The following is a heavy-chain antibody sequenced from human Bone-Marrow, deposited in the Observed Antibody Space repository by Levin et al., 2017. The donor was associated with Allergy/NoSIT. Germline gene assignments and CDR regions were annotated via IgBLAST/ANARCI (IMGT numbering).Heavy chain of an antibody. V-gene: IGHV3-30*18. CDR2: ISYDGSEE. D-gene: IGHD2-15*01. Sequence: PGGSLRLSCEASGFTFRSYAIHWVRQAPGKGLEWVAVISYDGSEEYFLDSVKGRFTISRDNSKNTVDLQMNSLRVEDTGIYYCAKAWDTVVVLPPLDHWGQGTLVTVSS. CDR1: GFTFRSYA. CDR3: AKAWDTVVVLPPLDH. J-gene: IGHJ4*02.